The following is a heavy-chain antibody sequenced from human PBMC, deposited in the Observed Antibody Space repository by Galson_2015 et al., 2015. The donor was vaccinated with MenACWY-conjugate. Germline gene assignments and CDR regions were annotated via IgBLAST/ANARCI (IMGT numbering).Heavy chain of an antibody. Sequence: SLSLCCAATGFTVNSNHMTWVRQVPGRGLECVSVIYAGGSTYYTDSVTGRFTVSRESSRNAVHLQMDSLRVEDTAVYYCARAVSLRGSGHFPPDYMDVWGKGTAVTVSS. CDR1: GFTVNSNH. V-gene: IGHV3-53*01. D-gene: IGHD3-10*01. CDR3: ARAVSLRGSGHFPPDYMDV. CDR2: IYAGGST. J-gene: IGHJ6*03.